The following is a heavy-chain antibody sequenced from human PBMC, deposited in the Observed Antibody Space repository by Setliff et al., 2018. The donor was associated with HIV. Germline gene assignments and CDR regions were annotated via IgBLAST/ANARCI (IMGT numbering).Heavy chain of an antibody. Sequence: ASVKVSCKSSGYTFTDYFMHWVRQAPGQGLEWMGWISPDNGDTTIPQRFQGRVTMTRDTSINTAYLELSGLRSDDTAVYLCARQLSNSLECWGQGTPVTVSS. CDR1: GYTFTDYF. V-gene: IGHV1-2*02. CDR2: ISPDNGDT. J-gene: IGHJ4*02. CDR3: ARQLSNSLEC. D-gene: IGHD1-1*01.